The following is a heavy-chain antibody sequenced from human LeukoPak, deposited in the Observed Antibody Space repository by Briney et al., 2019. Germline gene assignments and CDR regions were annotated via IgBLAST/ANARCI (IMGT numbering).Heavy chain of an antibody. CDR2: IIPIFGKA. Sequence: VASVKVSCKASGGIFSNYAISWVRQAPGQGLEWMGGIIPIFGKANYAQKFQGRVTTTRDTSTSTVYIELSSLRSEDTAVYYCAREGQQLKHFDYWGQGTLVTVSS. V-gene: IGHV1-69*05. J-gene: IGHJ4*02. CDR3: AREGQQLKHFDY. D-gene: IGHD1-1*01. CDR1: GGIFSNYA.